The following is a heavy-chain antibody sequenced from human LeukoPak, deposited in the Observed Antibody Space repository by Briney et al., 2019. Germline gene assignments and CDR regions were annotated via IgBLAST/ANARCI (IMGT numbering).Heavy chain of an antibody. CDR2: INPNSGGT. Sequence: SSVKVSRKDSGHTFTGYYMHWVRQAPGQGLEWMGWINPNSGGTNYAQKFQGRVTITTDTSLSTAYMELSRPRSDDTAVYYCACGLLPVDYYGMDVWGQGTTVTVSS. V-gene: IGHV1-2*02. CDR3: ACGLLPVDYYGMDV. J-gene: IGHJ6*02. D-gene: IGHD3-22*01. CDR1: GHTFTGYY.